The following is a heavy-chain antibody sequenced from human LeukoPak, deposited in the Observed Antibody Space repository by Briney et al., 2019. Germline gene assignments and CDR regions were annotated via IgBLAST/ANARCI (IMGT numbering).Heavy chain of an antibody. D-gene: IGHD5-24*01. CDR2: FYYGGGT. V-gene: IGHV4-39*01. J-gene: IGHJ4*02. Sequence: PSETLSLTCTVSGGSISSSSYYWGWIRQPPGKGLEWIGSFYYGGGTYYNPSLKSRVTISVDTSKKQFSLKLTSVTAADTAVYYCASGRLKEMVWGQGTLVTVSS. CDR3: ASGRLKEMV. CDR1: GGSISSSSYY.